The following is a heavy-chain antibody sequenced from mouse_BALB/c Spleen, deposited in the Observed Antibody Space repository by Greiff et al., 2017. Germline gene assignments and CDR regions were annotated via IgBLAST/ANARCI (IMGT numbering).Heavy chain of an antibody. CDR3: ERGDLYDYDGGFAY. J-gene: IGHJ3*01. V-gene: IGHV5-6-5*01. CDR1: GFTFSSYA. Sequence: EVKLEESGGGLVKPGGSLKLSCAASGFTFSSYAMSWVRQTPEKRLEWVASISSGGSTYYPDSVKGRFTISRDNARNILYLQMSSLMSEDTAMYYSERGDLYDYDGGFAYWGQGTLVTVSA. D-gene: IGHD2-4*01. CDR2: ISSGGST.